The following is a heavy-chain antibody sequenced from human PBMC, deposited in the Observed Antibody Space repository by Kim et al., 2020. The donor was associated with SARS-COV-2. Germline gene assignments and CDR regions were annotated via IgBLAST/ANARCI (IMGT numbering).Heavy chain of an antibody. D-gene: IGHD3-16*01. CDR2: TV. Sequence: TVYYAASVKGRFTVSRNNANNALYLQMNSLRVEDAAVYYCARDLGRDEDYWGQGTLVTVSS. V-gene: IGHV3-11*01. J-gene: IGHJ4*02. CDR3: ARDLGRDEDY.